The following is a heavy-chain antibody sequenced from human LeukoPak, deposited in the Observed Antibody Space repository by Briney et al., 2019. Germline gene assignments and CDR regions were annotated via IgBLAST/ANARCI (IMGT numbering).Heavy chain of an antibody. V-gene: IGHV5-51*01. CDR2: IYPGDSDT. D-gene: IGHD2-21*02. J-gene: IGHJ4*02. CDR3: AREATATPSAFDY. CDR1: GYSFTSYW. Sequence: GESLQISCKGSGYSFTSYWIGWVRQMPGKGLEWMGIIYPGDSDTRYSPSFQGQVTISADKSISTAYLQWSSLKASDTAMYYCAREATATPSAFDYWGQGTLVTVSS.